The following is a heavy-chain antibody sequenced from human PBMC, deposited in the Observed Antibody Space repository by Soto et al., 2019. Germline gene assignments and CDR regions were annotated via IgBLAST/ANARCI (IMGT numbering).Heavy chain of an antibody. V-gene: IGHV4-4*02. Sequence: SETLSLTCAVSGGSISSSNWWSWVRQPPGKGLEWIGEIYHSGSTNYNPSLKSRVTISVDKSKNQFSLKLSSVTAADTAVYYCARAAWGEDIVVVPAAMWSYYYYGMDVWGQGTTVTVSS. CDR1: GGSISSSNW. CDR3: ARAAWGEDIVVVPAAMWSYYYYGMDV. CDR2: IYHSGST. J-gene: IGHJ6*02. D-gene: IGHD2-2*01.